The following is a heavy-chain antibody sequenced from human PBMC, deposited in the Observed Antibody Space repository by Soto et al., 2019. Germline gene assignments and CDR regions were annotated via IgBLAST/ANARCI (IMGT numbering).Heavy chain of an antibody. CDR2: ISYDGSNK. CDR3: AKGFSSGWYKTRSNFDY. CDR1: GFPFSSYF. D-gene: IGHD6-19*01. V-gene: IGHV3-30*18. J-gene: IGHJ4*02. Sequence: PGGSLSLSCAASGFPFSSYFMHWVRQAPGKGLEWVAVISYDGSNKYYADSVKGRFTISRDNSKNTLYLQMNSLRAEDTAVYYCAKGFSSGWYKTRSNFDYWGQGTLVTVSS.